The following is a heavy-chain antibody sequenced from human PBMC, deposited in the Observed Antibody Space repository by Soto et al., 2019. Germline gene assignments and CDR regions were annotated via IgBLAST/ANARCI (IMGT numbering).Heavy chain of an antibody. Sequence: QLQLQESGPGLVKPSETLSLTCTVSGGSISSSSYYWGWIRQPPGKGLEWIGSIYYSGSTYYNPSLKSRVTISVDTSKNQFSLKLSSVTAADTAVYYCASLKWLRKVDYWGQGTLVTVSS. D-gene: IGHD5-12*01. CDR3: ASLKWLRKVDY. J-gene: IGHJ4*02. CDR1: GGSISSSSYY. CDR2: IYYSGST. V-gene: IGHV4-39*01.